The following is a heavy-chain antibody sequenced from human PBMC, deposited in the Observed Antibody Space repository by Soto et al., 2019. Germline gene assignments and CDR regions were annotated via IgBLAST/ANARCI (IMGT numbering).Heavy chain of an antibody. Sequence: EVQLLESGGGLVQPGGSLRLSCAASGFTFSNYAMSWVRQAPGKGLEWVSSISGSGDGTYYADSVKGRFTISRDNSKNTVYLQMNSLSVEDTAIYYCAKDRQSGYAGFDVWCQGTMATVSS. CDR1: GFTFSNYA. CDR3: AKDRQSGYAGFDV. D-gene: IGHD5-12*01. J-gene: IGHJ3*01. V-gene: IGHV3-23*01. CDR2: ISGSGDGT.